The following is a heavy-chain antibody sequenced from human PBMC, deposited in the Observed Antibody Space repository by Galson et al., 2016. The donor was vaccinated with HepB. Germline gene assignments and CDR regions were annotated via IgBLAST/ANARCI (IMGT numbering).Heavy chain of an antibody. CDR2: IDPSDSYT. D-gene: IGHD5-18*01. Sequence: QSGAEVKKPGESLRISCQGSGYSFSSYWISWVRRMPGKGLEWMGRIDPSDSYTNYSPSFKGHVTISSDKSISTAYLQWSSLKASDTAMYYCARQREYSYGDADYWGQGTLVTVSS. J-gene: IGHJ4*02. CDR3: ARQREYSYGDADY. CDR1: GYSFSSYW. V-gene: IGHV5-10-1*01.